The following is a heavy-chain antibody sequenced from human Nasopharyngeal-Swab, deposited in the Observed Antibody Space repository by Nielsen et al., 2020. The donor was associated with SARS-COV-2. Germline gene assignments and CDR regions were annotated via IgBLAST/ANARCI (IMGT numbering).Heavy chain of an antibody. Sequence: GESLKISCTASGFSLTTYAMSWVRQAPGKGLEWVSAISGSGGSTYYADSVKGRFTISRDNSKNALYLQMNSLRAEDTAVYFCAKGGYGSGSYYPHMDVWGKGTTVTVSS. V-gene: IGHV3-23*01. CDR1: GFSLTTYA. CDR3: AKGGYGSGSYYPHMDV. D-gene: IGHD3-10*01. CDR2: ISGSGGST. J-gene: IGHJ6*03.